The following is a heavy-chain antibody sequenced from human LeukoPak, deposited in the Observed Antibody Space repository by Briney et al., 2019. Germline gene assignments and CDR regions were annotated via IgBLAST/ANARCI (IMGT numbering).Heavy chain of an antibody. Sequence: PGGSLRLSCAASGFTFSSYGMHWVRPAPGKGLEWVAVIWYDGSNKYYADSVKGRFTISRDNSKNTLYLQMNSLRAEDTAVYYCARDRGVGATKRFDYWGQGTLVTVSS. V-gene: IGHV3-33*01. CDR1: GFTFSSYG. D-gene: IGHD1-26*01. CDR3: ARDRGVGATKRFDY. CDR2: IWYDGSNK. J-gene: IGHJ4*02.